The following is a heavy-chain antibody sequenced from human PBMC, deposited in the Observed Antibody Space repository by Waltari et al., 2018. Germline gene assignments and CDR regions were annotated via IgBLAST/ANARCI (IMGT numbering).Heavy chain of an antibody. CDR1: GYSIRSGYY. CDR2: IYHSGST. V-gene: IGHV4-38-2*01. Sequence: QVQLQESGPGLVKPSETLSLTCAVSGYSIRSGYYWGWIRQPPGKGLEWIGSIYHSGSTYYNPSLKSRVTISVDTSKNQFSLKLSSVTAADTAVYYCASSAYYYGSHPIDYWGQGTLVTVSS. J-gene: IGHJ4*02. D-gene: IGHD3-10*01. CDR3: ASSAYYYGSHPIDY.